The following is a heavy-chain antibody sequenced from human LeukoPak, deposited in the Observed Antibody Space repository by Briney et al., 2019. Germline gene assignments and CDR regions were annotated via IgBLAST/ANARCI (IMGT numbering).Heavy chain of an antibody. CDR3: AKDFSAIDSSGWCWPGYFDY. Sequence: GRTPRLSCAVSGFTFSSYGMHWVREAPGNGLEWVAVIWYDGSNKYYADSVKCRFTISRDNSINTLYLQTNSLRAEDTAVYYCAKDFSAIDSSGWCWPGYFDYWGQGTLVTVSS. J-gene: IGHJ4*02. V-gene: IGHV3-33*06. CDR2: IWYDGSNK. D-gene: IGHD6-19*01. CDR1: GFTFSSYG.